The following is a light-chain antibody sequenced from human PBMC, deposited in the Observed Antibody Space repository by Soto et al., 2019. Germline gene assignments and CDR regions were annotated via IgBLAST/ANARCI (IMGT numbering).Light chain of an antibody. J-gene: IGKJ2*01. CDR3: MQALQTPYT. CDR2: LGS. V-gene: IGKV2-28*01. Sequence: DIVMTQSPLSLPVTPGEPASISCGSSQSLLHSSGNNYMDWYVQKPGQSPQLLIYLGSNRASGVPDRFSGSGSGTDFTLKINRVEAEDVGVYYCMQALQTPYTFGQGTKLEIK. CDR1: QSLLHSSGNNY.